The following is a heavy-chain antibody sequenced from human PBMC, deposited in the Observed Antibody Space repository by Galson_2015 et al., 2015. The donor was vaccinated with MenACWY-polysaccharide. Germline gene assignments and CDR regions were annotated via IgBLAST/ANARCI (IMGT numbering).Heavy chain of an antibody. Sequence: SLRLSCAASGFTFSTYWMHWVRQAPGKGLVWVSRIKRDGSSTNYADPVKGRFTISRDNAKNTLYLQMNSLRAEDTALYYCARGYSAYDWGQGTLVTVSA. J-gene: IGHJ4*02. D-gene: IGHD5-12*01. CDR1: GFTFSTYW. V-gene: IGHV3-74*01. CDR3: ARGYSAYD. CDR2: IKRDGSST.